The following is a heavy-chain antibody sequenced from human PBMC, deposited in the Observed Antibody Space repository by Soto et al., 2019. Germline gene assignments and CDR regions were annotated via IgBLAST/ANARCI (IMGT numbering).Heavy chain of an antibody. CDR3: ARGHGDIVVVVAATQYMDV. J-gene: IGHJ6*03. D-gene: IGHD2-15*01. CDR1: GYTFTSYD. V-gene: IGHV1-8*01. Sequence: GASVKVSCKAPGYTFTSYDINWVRQATGQGLEWMGWMNPNSGNTGYAQKFQGRVTMTRNTSISTAYMELSSLRSEDTAVYYCARGHGDIVVVVAATQYMDVWGKGTTVTVSS. CDR2: MNPNSGNT.